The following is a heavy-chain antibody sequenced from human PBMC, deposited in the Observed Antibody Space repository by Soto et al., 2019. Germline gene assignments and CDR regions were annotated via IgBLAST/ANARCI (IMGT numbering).Heavy chain of an antibody. CDR3: ARDNRPYDSSGYYPFDL. CDR1: GYTFTSYA. V-gene: IGHV7-4-1*01. J-gene: IGHJ5*02. Sequence: ASVKVSCKASGYTFTSYAMNWVRQAPGQGLEWMGWINTNTGNPTYAQGFTGRFVFSLDTSVSTAYLQICSLKAEDTAVYYCARDNRPYDSSGYYPFDLWGQGTLDIVSS. D-gene: IGHD3-22*01. CDR2: INTNTGNP.